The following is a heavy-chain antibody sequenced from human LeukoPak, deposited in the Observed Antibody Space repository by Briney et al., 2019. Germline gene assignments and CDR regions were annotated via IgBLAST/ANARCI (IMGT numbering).Heavy chain of an antibody. V-gene: IGHV3-48*01. J-gene: IGHJ4*02. Sequence: GGSLRLSCAASGFTFSSYSMNWVRQAPGKGLEWVSYISSSSSTIYYADSVKGRFTISRDNAKNSLYLQMNSLRAEDTAVYYRARTTGDFWSGYYFGDWGQGTLVTVSS. CDR2: ISSSSSTI. CDR1: GFTFSSYS. CDR3: ARTTGDFWSGYYFGD. D-gene: IGHD3-3*01.